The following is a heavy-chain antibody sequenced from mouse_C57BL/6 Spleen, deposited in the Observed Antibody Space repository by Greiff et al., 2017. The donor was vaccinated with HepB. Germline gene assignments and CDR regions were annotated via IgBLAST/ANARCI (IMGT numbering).Heavy chain of an antibody. Sequence: LQESGAELARPGASVKLSCKASGYTFTSYGISWVKQSTGQGLEWIGEIYPRSGNTYYNEKFKGKATLTADKSSSTAYMELRSMTSEDSAVYFCARSTTVVASLEFDVWGTGTTVTVSS. CDR2: IYPRSGNT. D-gene: IGHD1-1*01. CDR1: GYTFTSYG. CDR3: ARSTTVVASLEFDV. J-gene: IGHJ1*03. V-gene: IGHV1-81*01.